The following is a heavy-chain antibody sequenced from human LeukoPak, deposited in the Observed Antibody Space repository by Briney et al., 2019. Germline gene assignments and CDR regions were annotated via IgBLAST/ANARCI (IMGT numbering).Heavy chain of an antibody. D-gene: IGHD6-13*01. J-gene: IGHJ4*02. CDR3: ARGEQQLVRGSVIQNPYYFDS. CDR1: GYTFTSYD. V-gene: IGHV1-8*01. Sequence: VASVKVSCKASGYTFTSYDINWVRQATGQGLEWMGWMNPNSGNTGYAQKFQGRVTMTRNTSISTAYMELSSLRSEDTAVYYCARGEQQLVRGSVIQNPYYFDSWGQGTLVTVSS. CDR2: MNPNSGNT.